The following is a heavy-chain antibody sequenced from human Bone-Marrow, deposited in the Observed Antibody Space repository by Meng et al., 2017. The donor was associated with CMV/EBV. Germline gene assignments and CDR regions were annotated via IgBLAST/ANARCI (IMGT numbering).Heavy chain of an antibody. CDR3: AHRHNWNYLLNWFDP. D-gene: IGHD1-7*01. J-gene: IGHJ5*02. Sequence: SGPTLVKPTQTLTLTCTFSGFSLSTSGMCVSWVRQPPGKALEWLALIDWDDDKRYSPSLKSRLTITKDTSKNQVVLTMTNMDPVDTATYYCAHRHNWNYLLNWFDPWGQGTLVTVSS. CDR1: GFSLSTSGMC. CDR2: IDWDDDK. V-gene: IGHV2-5*08.